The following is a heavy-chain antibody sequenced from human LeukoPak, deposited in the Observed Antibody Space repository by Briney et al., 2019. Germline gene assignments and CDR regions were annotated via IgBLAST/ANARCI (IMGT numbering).Heavy chain of an antibody. CDR3: ARVHTSMGAYFDY. D-gene: IGHD5-18*01. Sequence: PSETLSLTCTVSGGSISSSSHYWGWIRQPPGKGLEWIGVSTYYNPSLKNRVTISRDTSKNQFSLKLSSVTAADTAVYYCARVHTSMGAYFDYWGQGTLVTVSS. CDR2: VST. CDR1: GGSISSSSHY. J-gene: IGHJ4*02. V-gene: IGHV4-39*01.